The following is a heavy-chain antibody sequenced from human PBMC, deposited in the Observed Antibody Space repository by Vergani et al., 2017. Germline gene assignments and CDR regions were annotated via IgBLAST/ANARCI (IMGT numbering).Heavy chain of an antibody. D-gene: IGHD3-16*01. J-gene: IGHJ2*01. CDR2: IYTSGST. V-gene: IGHV4-61*02. CDR1: GGSISSGSYY. CDR3: ARGLTENWYFDL. Sequence: QVQLQESGPGLVKPSQTLSLTCTVSGGSISSGSYYWSWIRQPAGKGLEWIGRIYTSGSTNYNPSLKSRVTISVDTSKNQFSLKLSSVTAADTAVYYCARGLTENWYFDLWGRGTLVTVSS.